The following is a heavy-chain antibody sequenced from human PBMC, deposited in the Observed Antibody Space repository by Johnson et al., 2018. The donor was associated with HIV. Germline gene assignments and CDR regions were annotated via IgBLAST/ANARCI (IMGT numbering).Heavy chain of an antibody. V-gene: IGHV3-66*01. CDR1: GFTVIGNY. D-gene: IGHD6-13*01. CDR3: ARDGGIAATDAFDV. Sequence: MQLVESGGGLVQPGGSLRLSCAASGFTVIGNYMSWVRQAPGKGLEWVSVIYSGGSTYYADSVKGRFTISRDNSKNTLYLQMNSLRAEDTAVYDCARDGGIAATDAFDVGGQGTMVTVSS. CDR2: IYSGGST. J-gene: IGHJ3*01.